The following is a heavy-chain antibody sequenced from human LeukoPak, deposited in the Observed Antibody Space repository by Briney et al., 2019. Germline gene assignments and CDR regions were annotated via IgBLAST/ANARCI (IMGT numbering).Heavy chain of an antibody. D-gene: IGHD6-6*01. CDR1: GYSISSGYY. V-gene: IGHV4-38-2*01. CDR2: IYHSGST. Sequence: PSETLSLTCAVSGYSISSGYYWGWIRQPPGQGLEWIGSIYHSGSTYYNPSLKSRVTISVDTSKNQFSLKLSSVTAADTAVYYCARMDSSSSNRAFDIWGQGTMVTVSS. CDR3: ARMDSSSSNRAFDI. J-gene: IGHJ3*02.